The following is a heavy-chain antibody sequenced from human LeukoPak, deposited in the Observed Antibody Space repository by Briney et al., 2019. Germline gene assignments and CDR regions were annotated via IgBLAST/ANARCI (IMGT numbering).Heavy chain of an antibody. CDR1: GGSISSSSYY. V-gene: IGHV4-39*07. J-gene: IGHJ4*02. CDR2: IYYSGST. CDR3: ARAPYYYDSSGEGV. Sequence: SETLSLTCTVSGGSISSSSYYWGWIRQPPGKGLEWIGSIYYSGSTYYNPSLKSRVTISVDTSKNQFSLKLSSVTAADTAVYYCARAPYYYDSSGEGVWGQGTLVTVSS. D-gene: IGHD3-22*01.